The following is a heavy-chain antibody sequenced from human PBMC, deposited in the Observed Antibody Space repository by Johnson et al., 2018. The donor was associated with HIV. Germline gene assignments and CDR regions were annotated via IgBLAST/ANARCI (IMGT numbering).Heavy chain of an antibody. CDR1: RFTFSSYA. V-gene: IGHV3-30*04. CDR3: AKDGSAFYDILTRLDAFDI. CDR2: ISYDGSKK. D-gene: IGHD3-9*01. J-gene: IGHJ3*02. Sequence: QEQLVESGGGVVQPGRSLRLSCAASRFTFSSYAMHWVRQAPGKGLEWVAVISYDGSKKYYADSVKGRFPISRDNSKNTLYLQMNSLRAEDTAVYYCAKDGSAFYDILTRLDAFDIWGQGTMVTVSS.